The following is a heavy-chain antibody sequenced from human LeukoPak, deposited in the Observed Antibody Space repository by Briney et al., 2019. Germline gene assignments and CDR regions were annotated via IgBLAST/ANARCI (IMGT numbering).Heavy chain of an antibody. J-gene: IGHJ4*02. Sequence: PPGGSLRLSCAASGFTFSSYTMHWVRQAPGKGLEYVSAFSSNGGSTYYANSVKGRFTISRDNSKNTLYLQMGSLRAEDMAVYYCARWRHSSGYYYDDWGQGTLVTVSS. CDR2: FSSNGGST. CDR3: ARWRHSSGYYYDD. V-gene: IGHV3-64*01. D-gene: IGHD3-22*01. CDR1: GFTFSSYT.